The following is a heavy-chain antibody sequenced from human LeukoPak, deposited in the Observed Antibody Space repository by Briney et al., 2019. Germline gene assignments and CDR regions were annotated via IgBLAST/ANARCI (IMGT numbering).Heavy chain of an antibody. CDR1: GYSFVNYW. CDR3: ARATGDDGYFDY. V-gene: IGHV5-51*01. Sequence: GESLKISCKGSGYSFVNYWIGWVRQMPGKGLEWMGILYPGDSEIRYSPSFQGQVTISVDKSISTAFLQWSSLKASDTAIYYCARATGDDGYFDYWGQGTLVTVSS. CDR2: LYPGDSEI. J-gene: IGHJ4*02.